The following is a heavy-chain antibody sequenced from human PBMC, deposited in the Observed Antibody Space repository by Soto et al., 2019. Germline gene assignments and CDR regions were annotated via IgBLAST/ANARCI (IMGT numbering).Heavy chain of an antibody. J-gene: IGHJ6*02. CDR3: ARRYWDGYASQYYHGMDV. V-gene: IGHV3-11*01. CDR1: GFTFSDYY. D-gene: IGHD5-12*01. CDR2: ISSGGSTI. Sequence: QVQLVESGGGLVKPGGSLRLSCAASGFTFSDYYMGWIRQAPGKGLEWVSYISSGGSTIYYAASVKGRFTISRDNAKNSPALQMNSLRAEATAVYYCARRYWDGYASQYYHGMDVWGQGTTVTVSS.